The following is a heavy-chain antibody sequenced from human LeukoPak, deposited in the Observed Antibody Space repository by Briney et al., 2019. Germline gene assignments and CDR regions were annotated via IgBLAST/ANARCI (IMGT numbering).Heavy chain of an antibody. Sequence: GGSLRLSCAAPGFTVSVNYMSCVRQAPGEGLAWVSVMYSGGDTYYANSVKGRFTFSRDISKNTLFLQMNGLTTEDTAMYYCARDAPQVPAAGVLASWGQGTLVTVSS. CDR3: ARDAPQVPAAGVLAS. CDR2: MYSGGDT. CDR1: GFTVSVNY. J-gene: IGHJ5*02. D-gene: IGHD6-13*01. V-gene: IGHV3-53*01.